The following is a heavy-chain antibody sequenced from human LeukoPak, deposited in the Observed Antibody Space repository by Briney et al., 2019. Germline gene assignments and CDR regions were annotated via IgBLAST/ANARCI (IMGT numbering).Heavy chain of an antibody. Sequence: PSETLSLTCTVSGASISGYFWSWIRQPPGKGLEWIGCISSSGNTNYNPSLKSRVTISVDTSKNRFSLKLSSVTAADTAVYYCARDWDLQYYFDYWGQGTLVAVSS. CDR2: ISSSGNT. D-gene: IGHD1-26*01. J-gene: IGHJ4*02. CDR3: ARDWDLQYYFDY. V-gene: IGHV4-59*12. CDR1: GASISGYF.